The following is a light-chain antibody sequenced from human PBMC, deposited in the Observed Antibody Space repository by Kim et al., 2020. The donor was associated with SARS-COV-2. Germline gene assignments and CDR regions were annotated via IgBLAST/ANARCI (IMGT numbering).Light chain of an antibody. CDR3: HQYNDWPPGDT. CDR1: QSVSNN. J-gene: IGKJ2*01. V-gene: IGKV3-15*01. CDR2: GAS. Sequence: SPGERATLSGRASQSVSNNLAWYQHKPGQPPRLLIYGASTRATGVPDRFSGSGSGTDFTLTVSSLQSEDFAIYYCHQYNDWPPGDTFGQGTKLEI.